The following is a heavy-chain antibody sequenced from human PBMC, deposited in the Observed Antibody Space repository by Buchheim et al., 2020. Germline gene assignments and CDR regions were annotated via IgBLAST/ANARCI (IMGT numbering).Heavy chain of an antibody. CDR2: IYSGGST. Sequence: VQLVESGGGLVQPGGSLRLSCAASGITVSGNYMSWVRQAPGNGLEWVSIIYSGGSTFYADSVKGRFIISRDNSKNTLYLQMNSLRGEDTAVYYCARGTSSWFNGMDVWGQGTT. CDR1: GITVSGNY. CDR3: ARGTSSWFNGMDV. V-gene: IGHV3-66*02. J-gene: IGHJ6*02. D-gene: IGHD1-14*01.